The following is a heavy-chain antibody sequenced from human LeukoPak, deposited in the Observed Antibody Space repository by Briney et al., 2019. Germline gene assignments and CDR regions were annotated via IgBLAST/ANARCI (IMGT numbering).Heavy chain of an antibody. CDR3: ASGGYGSGSYYPVYFDY. Sequence: GASLKVSCKASVYTFTAYYMHWVRQAPGQGREWMGWINPNSGSTNYAQKFQGRVTMTRDTFISTAYMELSRLRSDDTAVYYCASGGYGSGSYYPVYFDYWGQGTLVTVSS. D-gene: IGHD3-10*01. CDR1: VYTFTAYY. V-gene: IGHV1-2*02. J-gene: IGHJ4*02. CDR2: INPNSGST.